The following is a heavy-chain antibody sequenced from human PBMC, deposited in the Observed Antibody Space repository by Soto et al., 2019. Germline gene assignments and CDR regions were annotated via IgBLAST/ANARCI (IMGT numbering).Heavy chain of an antibody. CDR2: ISYDGSNK. CDR1: GFTFSSYA. CDR3: ARGTSSGPPHY. V-gene: IGHV3-30-3*01. D-gene: IGHD6-19*01. J-gene: IGHJ4*02. Sequence: LRLSCAASGFTFSSYAMHWVRQAPGKGLEWVAVISYDGSNKYYADSVKGRFTISRDNSKNTLYLQMNSLRAEDTAVYYCARGTSSGPPHYWGQGTLVTVSS.